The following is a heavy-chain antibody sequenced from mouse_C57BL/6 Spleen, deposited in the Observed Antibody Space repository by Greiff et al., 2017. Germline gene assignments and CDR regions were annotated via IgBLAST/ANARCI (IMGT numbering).Heavy chain of an antibody. J-gene: IGHJ4*01. V-gene: IGHV1-64*01. Sequence: QVQLQQPGAELVKPGASVKLSCKASGYTFTSYWMHWVKQRPGQSLEWIGMIHPNSGSTNYNEKFKSKATLTVDKSSSTAYMQLSSLTSEDSAVYYCADGYYVGGAMDYWGQGTSVTVSS. D-gene: IGHD2-3*01. CDR1: GYTFTSYW. CDR3: ADGYYVGGAMDY. CDR2: IHPNSGST.